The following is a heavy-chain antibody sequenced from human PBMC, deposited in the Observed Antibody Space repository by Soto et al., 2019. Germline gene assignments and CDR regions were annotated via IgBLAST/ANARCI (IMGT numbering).Heavy chain of an antibody. CDR2: ISAYNGNT. CDR1: GDTFTSYG. V-gene: IGHV1-18*01. Sequence: QVQLVQSGAEVKKPGASVKVSCKASGDTFTSYGISWVRQAPGQGLEWMGWISAYNGNTNYAQKLQGRVTMTTDTSTSTAYMELRSLRSDDTAVYYCARGGVYYDSSGYYRPTGGDYWGQGTLVTVSS. D-gene: IGHD3-22*01. CDR3: ARGGVYYDSSGYYRPTGGDY. J-gene: IGHJ4*02.